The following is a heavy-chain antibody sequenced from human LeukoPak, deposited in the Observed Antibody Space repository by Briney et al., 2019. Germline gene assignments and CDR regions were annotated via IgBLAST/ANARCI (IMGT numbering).Heavy chain of an antibody. V-gene: IGHV4-39*01. CDR1: DYSISSGYGYY. CDR2: IYYSGIT. D-gene: IGHD3-10*01. J-gene: IGHJ3*02. Sequence: SETLSLTCTVSDYSISSGYGYYWGWIRQPPGKGLEWIGNIYYSGITYYNHFNSSLKSRVTISVDTSKNQFSLKLSSVTAADTAVYYCARHDASGIDAFDIWGQGTMVTVSS. CDR3: ARHDASGIDAFDI.